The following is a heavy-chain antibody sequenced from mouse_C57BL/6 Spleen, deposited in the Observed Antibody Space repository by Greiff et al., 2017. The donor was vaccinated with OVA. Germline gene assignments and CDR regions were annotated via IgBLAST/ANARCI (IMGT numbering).Heavy chain of an antibody. CDR2: LSSGSSTI. CDR1: GFTFSDYG. D-gene: IGHD2-4*01. J-gene: IGHJ3*01. V-gene: IGHV5-17*01. CDR3: ANDYDGSFAY. Sequence: DVKLVESGGGLVKPGGSLKLSCAASGFTFSDYGMHWVRQAPEKGLEWVAYLSSGSSTIYYADTVKGRFTISRDNAKNTLFLHMTSLRSEDTAMYYCANDYDGSFAYWGQGTLVTVSA.